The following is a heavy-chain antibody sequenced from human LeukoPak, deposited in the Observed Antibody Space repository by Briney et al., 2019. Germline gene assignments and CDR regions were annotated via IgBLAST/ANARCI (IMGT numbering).Heavy chain of an antibody. Sequence: ASVKVSCKASGYTFTSYAMHWVRQAPGQGLEWMGWINAGNGNTKYSQKFQGRVTITRDTSASTAYMELSSLRSEDTAVYYCAILHSSSWTDYWGQGTLVTVSS. D-gene: IGHD6-13*01. CDR2: INAGNGNT. CDR3: AILHSSSWTDY. V-gene: IGHV1-3*01. CDR1: GYTFTSYA. J-gene: IGHJ4*02.